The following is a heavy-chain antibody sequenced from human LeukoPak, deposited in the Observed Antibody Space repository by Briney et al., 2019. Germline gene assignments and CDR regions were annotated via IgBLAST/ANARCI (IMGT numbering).Heavy chain of an antibody. D-gene: IGHD4-11*01. CDR2: IKEDGSDK. J-gene: IGHJ4*02. V-gene: IGHV3-7*01. CDR3: AKGGHYNFDY. Sequence: HPGGSLRLSCAASGFTFSTYWMKWVRQAPEKGLEWVASIKEDGSDKYYVDSVKGRFSISRDNAKNSLYLQMNSLRTEDTAVYYCAKGGHYNFDYWGQGTLVTVSS. CDR1: GFTFSTYW.